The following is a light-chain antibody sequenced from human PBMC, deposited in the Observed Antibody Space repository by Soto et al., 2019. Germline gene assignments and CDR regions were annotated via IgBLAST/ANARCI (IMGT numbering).Light chain of an antibody. CDR1: QSVSSY. V-gene: IGKV3-11*01. J-gene: IGKJ4*01. Sequence: EIVLTQSPATLSLSPGARATLSCRASQSVSSYLAWYQQKTGQAPRLLIYDASNRATGIPARFSGSGSGTDFTLTISSLEPEDFAVYYCQQRSNWLTFGGGTKVDIK. CDR2: DAS. CDR3: QQRSNWLT.